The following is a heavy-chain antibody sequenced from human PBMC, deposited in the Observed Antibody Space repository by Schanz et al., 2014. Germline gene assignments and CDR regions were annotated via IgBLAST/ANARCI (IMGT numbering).Heavy chain of an antibody. CDR3: AKQIHYDILTVTRN. Sequence: VQLLQFGGGVVQPGRSLRLSCAASGFTLSNSDMHWVRQAPGKGLEWVSALSGSGGSTYYADSVKGRFTISRDNSKNTLYLQMNSLRAEDTAVYYCAKQIHYDILTVTRNWGQGTLVTVSS. D-gene: IGHD3-9*01. V-gene: IGHV3-23*01. J-gene: IGHJ4*02. CDR2: LSGSGGST. CDR1: GFTLSNSD.